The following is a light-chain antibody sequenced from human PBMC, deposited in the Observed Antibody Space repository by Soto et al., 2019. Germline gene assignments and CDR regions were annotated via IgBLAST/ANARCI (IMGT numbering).Light chain of an antibody. CDR3: QHADSFPLSN. CDR2: AAS. Sequence: DIQMTQSPSSVSASVGDRVTITCRSSEDISTWLAWYQQKPGKAPKLLIYAASSLQSGVPSRFSGSGSGTDFTLTISSLQPEDFATYYCQHADSFPLSNFGQGTRLDIK. V-gene: IGKV1-12*01. CDR1: EDISTW. J-gene: IGKJ5*01.